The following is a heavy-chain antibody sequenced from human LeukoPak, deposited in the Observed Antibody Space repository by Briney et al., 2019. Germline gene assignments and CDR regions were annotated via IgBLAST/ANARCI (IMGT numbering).Heavy chain of an antibody. V-gene: IGHV3-7*03. J-gene: IGHJ4*02. CDR2: IKQDGSEK. CDR1: GFTFSNYW. CDR3: AREAARPLNFDY. D-gene: IGHD6-6*01. Sequence: GGSLRLSCAASGFTFSNYWVSWVRQAPGKGPEWVANIKQDGSEKYYVDSVKGRFTISRDNAKNSLYLQMNSLRAEDTAVYYCAREAARPLNFDYWGQGTLVTVSS.